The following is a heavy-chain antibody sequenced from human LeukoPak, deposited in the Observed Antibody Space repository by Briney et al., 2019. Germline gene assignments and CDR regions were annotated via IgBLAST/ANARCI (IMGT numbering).Heavy chain of an antibody. V-gene: IGHV3-7*05. D-gene: IGHD6-6*01. Sequence: PGGSLRLSCAASDFMLSSYWMTWVRQAPGKGLEWVANIKQDGSEKYYVDSVKGRFTISRDNAKNSLYLQLNSLRAEDTAVYYCATYSRSSGSIDYWGQGTLVTVSS. CDR1: DFMLSSYW. CDR2: IKQDGSEK. J-gene: IGHJ4*02. CDR3: ATYSRSSGSIDY.